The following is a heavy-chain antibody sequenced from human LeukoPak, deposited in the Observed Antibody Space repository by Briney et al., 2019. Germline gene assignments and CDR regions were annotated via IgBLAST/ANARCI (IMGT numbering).Heavy chain of an antibody. D-gene: IGHD6-13*01. Sequence: ASVKVSCKASGYTFTSYGMNWVRQAPGQGLEWMGWINTNTGNPTYAQGFTGRFVFSLDTSVSTAYLQISSLKAEDTAVYYCARVIAAADRRAFDIWGQGTMVTVSS. CDR3: ARVIAAADRRAFDI. V-gene: IGHV7-4-1*02. CDR1: GYTFTSYG. CDR2: INTNTGNP. J-gene: IGHJ3*02.